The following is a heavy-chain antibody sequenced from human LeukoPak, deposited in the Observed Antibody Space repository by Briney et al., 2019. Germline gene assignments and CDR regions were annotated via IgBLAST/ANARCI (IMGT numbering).Heavy chain of an antibody. D-gene: IGHD7-27*01. CDR3: ARDGRWGFGMGYFDY. V-gene: IGHV4-59*01. CDR2: IYYSGST. Sequence: SETLSLTCTVSGGSISSYYWSWIRQPPGKGLEWIGYIYYSGSTNYNPSLKSRVTISVDTSKNQFSLKLSSVTAADTAVYYCARDGRWGFGMGYFDYWGQGTLVTVSS. CDR1: GGSISSYY. J-gene: IGHJ4*02.